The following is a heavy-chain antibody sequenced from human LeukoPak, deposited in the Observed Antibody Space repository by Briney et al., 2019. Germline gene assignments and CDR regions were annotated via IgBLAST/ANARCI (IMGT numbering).Heavy chain of an antibody. Sequence: ASVKVSCKASGYTFTGYGISWVRQAPGQGLEWMGWISAYNGNTNYAQKLQGRVTMTTDTSTSTAYMELRSLRSDDTAVYYCARDRGGYCSSTSCARGDYWGQGTLVTVSS. V-gene: IGHV1-18*04. CDR1: GYTFTGYG. CDR3: ARDRGGYCSSTSCARGDY. J-gene: IGHJ4*02. D-gene: IGHD2-2*01. CDR2: ISAYNGNT.